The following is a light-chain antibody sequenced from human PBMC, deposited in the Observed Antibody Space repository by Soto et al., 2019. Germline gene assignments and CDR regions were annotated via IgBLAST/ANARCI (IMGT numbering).Light chain of an antibody. J-gene: IGKJ2*01. CDR1: ESLFGF. CDR2: GVS. Sequence: EIVMTQSPATLSLSPGERVTLSCRASESLFGFLAWYQQKPGQAPRLLLYGVSTKATGGPARFSGSGSATDFTLTISSLQSDDSAVYYCQNYYDLPFAFGQGTKLEI. V-gene: IGKV3-15*01. CDR3: QNYYDLPFA.